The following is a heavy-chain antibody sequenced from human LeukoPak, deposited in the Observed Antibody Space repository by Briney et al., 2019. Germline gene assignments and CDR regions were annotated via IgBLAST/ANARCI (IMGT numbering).Heavy chain of an antibody. CDR3: ARDRGSGSYYILDAFDI. Sequence: GTSVKVSCNASGYTFTGYYIYWVRQATGQGLEWMGRINPNSGGIIHAKTFQGRVTMTSDTSISTAYMELSRLTSDDTALYYCARDRGSGSYYILDAFDIWGQGTMVTVSS. CDR1: GYTFTGYY. V-gene: IGHV1-2*06. D-gene: IGHD3-10*01. CDR2: INPNSGGI. J-gene: IGHJ3*02.